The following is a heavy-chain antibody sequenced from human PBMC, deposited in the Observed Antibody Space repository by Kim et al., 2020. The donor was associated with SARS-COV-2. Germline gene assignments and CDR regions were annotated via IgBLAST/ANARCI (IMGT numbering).Heavy chain of an antibody. J-gene: IGHJ3*02. D-gene: IGHD1-26*01. CDR3: ARGPLLTHSGRTLTRAFDI. CDR1: GGSFSGYY. CDR2: INHSGST. V-gene: IGHV4-34*01. Sequence: SETLSLTCAVYGGSFSGYYWSWIRQPPGKGLEWIGEINHSGSTNYNPSLKSRVTISVDTSKNQFSLKLSSVTAADTAVYYCARGPLLTHSGRTLTRAFDIWGQGTMVTVSS.